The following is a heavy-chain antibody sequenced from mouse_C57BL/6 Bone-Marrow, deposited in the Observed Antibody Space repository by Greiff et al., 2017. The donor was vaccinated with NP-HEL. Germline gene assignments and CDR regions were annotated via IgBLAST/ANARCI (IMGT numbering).Heavy chain of an antibody. J-gene: IGHJ4*01. Sequence: EVQVVESGGGLVKPGGSLKLSCAASGFTFSSYAMSWVRQTPEKRLEWVATISDGGSYTYYPDNVKGRFTISRDNAKNNLYLQMSHLKSEDTAMYYCARDESITTVVMDYWGQGTSVTVSS. D-gene: IGHD1-1*01. CDR1: GFTFSSYA. CDR2: ISDGGSYT. CDR3: ARDESITTVVMDY. V-gene: IGHV5-4*01.